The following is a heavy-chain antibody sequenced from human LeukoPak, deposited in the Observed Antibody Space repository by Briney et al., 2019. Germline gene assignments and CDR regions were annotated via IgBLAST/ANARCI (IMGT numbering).Heavy chain of an antibody. J-gene: IGHJ4*02. D-gene: IGHD6-19*01. CDR2: IYYSGSA. Sequence: PSETLSLTCTVSGGSISSSSYYWGWIRQPPGKGLEWIGSIYYSGSAYYNPSLKSRVTISVDTSKNHFSLKLTSVTAADTAVYYCARTDSSGWCFYFDYWGQGTLVTVSS. V-gene: IGHV4-39*07. CDR1: GGSISSSSYY. CDR3: ARTDSSGWCFYFDY.